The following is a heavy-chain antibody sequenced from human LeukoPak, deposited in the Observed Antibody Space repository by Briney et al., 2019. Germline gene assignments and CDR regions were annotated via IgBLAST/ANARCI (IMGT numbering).Heavy chain of an antibody. CDR2: ISSSGSAI. J-gene: IGHJ4*02. CDR3: VRVKGSYFDY. CDR1: GFPLSSYS. D-gene: IGHD2-15*01. V-gene: IGHV3-48*01. Sequence: GGSLRLSCTASGFPLSSYSINWVRQAPGKGLEWVSYISSSGSAIYYVDSVKGRFTVSRDNAKNSLFLQMNSPRAEDTAVYYCVRVKGSYFDYWGQGALVTVSS.